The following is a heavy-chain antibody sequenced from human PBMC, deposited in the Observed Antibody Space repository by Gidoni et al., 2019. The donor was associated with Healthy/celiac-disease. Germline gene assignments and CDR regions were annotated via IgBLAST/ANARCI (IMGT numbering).Heavy chain of an antibody. D-gene: IGHD3-3*01. J-gene: IGHJ6*02. CDR1: GWSFSGSY. V-gene: IGHV4-34*01. Sequence: QVQLQQWGAGLLKPSETLSLTCAVYGWSFSGSYWSWIRQPPGKGLEWIGEMNHSGSTNYNPSLKSRVTISVDTSKNQFSLKLSSVTAADTAVYYCARGPSFWSGYYYIPFPHYGMDVWGQGTTVTVSS. CDR2: MNHSGST. CDR3: ARGPSFWSGYYYIPFPHYGMDV.